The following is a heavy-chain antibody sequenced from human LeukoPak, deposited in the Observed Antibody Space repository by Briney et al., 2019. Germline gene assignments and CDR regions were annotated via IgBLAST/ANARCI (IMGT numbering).Heavy chain of an antibody. CDR3: ARGPAEGDVAFDI. Sequence: SVKVSCKASGYTFTSYDINWVRQATGQGLEWMGGIIPIFGTANYAQKFQGRVTITADESTSTAYMELSSLRSEDTAVYYCARGPAEGDVAFDIWGQGTMVTVSS. D-gene: IGHD3-16*01. CDR2: IIPIFGTA. CDR1: GYTFTSYD. J-gene: IGHJ3*02. V-gene: IGHV1-69*13.